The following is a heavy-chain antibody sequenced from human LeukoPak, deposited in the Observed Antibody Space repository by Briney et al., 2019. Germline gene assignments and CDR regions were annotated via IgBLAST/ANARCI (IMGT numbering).Heavy chain of an antibody. J-gene: IGHJ4*02. CDR2: IYYSGST. CDR1: GGSISSSSHY. D-gene: IGHD3-16*01. V-gene: IGHV4-39*01. CDR3: TRRGSPGTLDY. Sequence: SETLSLTCTVSGGSISSSSHYWGWIRQPPGKELEWIGTIYYSGSTFCNPSLKSRVTISVDTSKNQFSLKLTFVTAADSAVYYCTRRGSPGTLDYWGQGTLVTVSS.